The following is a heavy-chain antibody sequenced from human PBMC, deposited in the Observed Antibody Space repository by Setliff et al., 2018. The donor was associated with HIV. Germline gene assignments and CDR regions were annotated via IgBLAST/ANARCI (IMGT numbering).Heavy chain of an antibody. J-gene: IGHJ4*02. Sequence: SETLSLTCTVSRGSITSGGYYWSWIRQHPGKDLEWIGYISHSGDTYYNPSLKSRLTMSIDTSKNQFSLKLSSVTAADTAVYYCARESRDIVATSPLDYWGQGTLVTVSS. V-gene: IGHV4-31*03. CDR3: ARESRDIVATSPLDY. CDR1: RGSITSGGYY. CDR2: ISHSGDT. D-gene: IGHD5-12*01.